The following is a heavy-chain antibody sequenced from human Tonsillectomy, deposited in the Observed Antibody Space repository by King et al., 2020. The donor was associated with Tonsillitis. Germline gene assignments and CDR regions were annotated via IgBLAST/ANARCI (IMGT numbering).Heavy chain of an antibody. D-gene: IGHD4-17*01. V-gene: IGHV3-23*04. CDR1: GFTFSNYA. J-gene: IGHJ4*02. CDR3: AKDRDFGDLYFFDY. CDR2: ISGSGSST. Sequence: VQLVESGGGLVQPGGSLRLSCAGSGFTFSNYAISWVRQAPGKGLEWVSSISGSGSSTFYAESVKGRFTIARDNSKNTLYLQMYSLRAEDTAVYSCAKDRDFGDLYFFDYWGQGTLVTVSS.